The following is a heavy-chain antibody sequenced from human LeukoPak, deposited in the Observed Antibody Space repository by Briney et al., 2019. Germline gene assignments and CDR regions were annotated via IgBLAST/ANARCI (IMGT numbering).Heavy chain of an antibody. CDR2: FSTSGTT. CDR3: ASGFQLSRAGNFDY. D-gene: IGHD2-2*01. V-gene: IGHV4-4*07. J-gene: IGHJ4*02. Sequence: EWIGRFSTSGTTTYTPSLKTRVTMSVDPSMNHFSLKLSSVTAADTAVYYCASGFQLSRAGNFDYWGQGTLVTVSS.